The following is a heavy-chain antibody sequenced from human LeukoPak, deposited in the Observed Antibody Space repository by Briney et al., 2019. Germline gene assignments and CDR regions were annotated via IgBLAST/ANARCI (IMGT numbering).Heavy chain of an antibody. Sequence: PGGSLRLSCAASGFTFSSYSMHWVRQAPGKGLEYVSAISSNGGSTYYANSVKGRFTISRDNSKNTLYLQMGSLRAEDMAVYCCAKSRSDYYDSSGYSGAFDIWGQGTMVTVSS. D-gene: IGHD3-22*01. J-gene: IGHJ3*02. CDR3: AKSRSDYYDSSGYSGAFDI. CDR1: GFTFSSYS. CDR2: ISSNGGST. V-gene: IGHV3-64*01.